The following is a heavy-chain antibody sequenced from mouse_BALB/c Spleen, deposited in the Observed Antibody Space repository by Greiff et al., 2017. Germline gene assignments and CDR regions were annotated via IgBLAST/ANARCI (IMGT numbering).Heavy chain of an antibody. CDR2: IRNKANGYTT. Sequence: DVMLVESGGGLVQPGGSLRLSCATSGFTFTDYYMSWVRQPPGKALEWLGFIRNKANGYTTEYSASVKGRFTISRDNSQSILYLQMNTLRAEDSATYYCARDVYGNYLYYYAMDYWGQGTSVTVSS. D-gene: IGHD2-10*02. J-gene: IGHJ4*01. V-gene: IGHV7-3*02. CDR3: ARDVYGNYLYYYAMDY. CDR1: GFTFTDYY.